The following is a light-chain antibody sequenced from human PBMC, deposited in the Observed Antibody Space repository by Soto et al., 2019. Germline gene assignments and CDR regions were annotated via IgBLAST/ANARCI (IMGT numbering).Light chain of an antibody. CDR3: QQRHIWLN. J-gene: IGKJ4*01. V-gene: IGKV3-11*01. CDR1: QSVSSH. Sequence: EIVFTQSPATLSLSPVERATLSFRAGQSVSSHLAWYQQKPGQAPRLLIYDASNRATGIPARFSGSGSGTDFTLTISSLEPEDSAVYYCQQRHIWLNFGGGTKVDIK. CDR2: DAS.